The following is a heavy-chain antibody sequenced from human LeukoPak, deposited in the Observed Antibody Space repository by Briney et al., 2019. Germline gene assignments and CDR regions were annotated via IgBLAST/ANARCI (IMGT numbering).Heavy chain of an antibody. CDR3: VRGIDTTGYFNY. J-gene: IGHJ4*02. CDR2: INTNTGS. V-gene: IGHV7-4-1*02. Sequence: ASVKVSCKASGYTFSTYPMNWVRQAPGQGLEWMGWINTNTGSPYAQGLTGRFVFSLDTSVSTAFLQINSLKAEDTALYYCVRGIDTTGYFNYWGQGTLVTVSS. CDR1: GYTFSTYP. D-gene: IGHD3-22*01.